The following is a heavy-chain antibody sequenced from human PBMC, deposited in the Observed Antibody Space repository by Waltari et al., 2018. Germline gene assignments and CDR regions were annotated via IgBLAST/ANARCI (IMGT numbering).Heavy chain of an antibody. D-gene: IGHD3-10*01. CDR1: GYTFTGYY. CDR3: ARYLWFGELLASNWFDP. Sequence: QVQLVQSGAEVKKPGASVKVSCKASGYTFTGYYMHLVRQAPGQGLEWMGWINPNSGGTNYAQKFQGRVTMTRDTSISTAYMELSRLRSDDTAVYYCARYLWFGELLASNWFDPWGQGTLVTVSS. J-gene: IGHJ5*02. CDR2: INPNSGGT. V-gene: IGHV1-2*02.